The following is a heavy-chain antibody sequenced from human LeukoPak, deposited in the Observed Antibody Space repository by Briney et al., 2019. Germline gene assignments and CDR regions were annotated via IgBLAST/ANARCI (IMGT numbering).Heavy chain of an antibody. J-gene: IGHJ4*02. CDR3: ARVTYYYDSSGYYPHFDY. V-gene: IGHV4-59*01. D-gene: IGHD3-22*01. Sequence: SETLSLTCTVSGGSISSYYWSWIRQPPGKGLEWIGYIYYSGSTNYNPSLTSRVTISVDTSKNQFSLKLSSVTAADTAVYYCARVTYYYDSSGYYPHFDYWGQGTLVTVSS. CDR1: GGSISSYY. CDR2: IYYSGST.